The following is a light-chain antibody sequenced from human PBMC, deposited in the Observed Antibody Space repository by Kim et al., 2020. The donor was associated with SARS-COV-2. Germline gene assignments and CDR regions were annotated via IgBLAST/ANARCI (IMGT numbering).Light chain of an antibody. V-gene: IGLV2-14*03. CDR3: SSYTSSSTRV. Sequence: GQSSTISCTGHSTDVGGHNYVSWYQQHPGKATKLMIYDVSNRPSGVSNRFSGSKSGNTATLTISGLQAEDEADYYCSSYTSSSTRVFGGGTQLTVL. CDR1: STDVGGHNY. CDR2: DVS. J-gene: IGLJ3*02.